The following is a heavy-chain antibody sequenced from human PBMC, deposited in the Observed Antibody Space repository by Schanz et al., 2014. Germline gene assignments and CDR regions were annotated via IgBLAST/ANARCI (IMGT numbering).Heavy chain of an antibody. V-gene: IGHV3-74*01. J-gene: IGHJ5*02. CDR3: ARPALWFGDNCFDP. CDR1: GFTFSSHW. Sequence: EVQLVQSGGGLVQPGGSLRLSCAASGFTFSSHWMHWVRQDPGKGLVWVARINSVGSNTDYADSVPGRFTISRDNAKNTLYLQMNSLRAEDTAVYYCARPALWFGDNCFDPWGQGTLVTVSS. D-gene: IGHD3-10*01. CDR2: INSVGSNT.